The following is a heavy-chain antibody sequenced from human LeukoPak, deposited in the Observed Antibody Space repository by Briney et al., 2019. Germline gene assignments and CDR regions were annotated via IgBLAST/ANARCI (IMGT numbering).Heavy chain of an antibody. Sequence: PGGSLRLSCAASGFTFDDYAMHWVRQAPGKGLEWVSGISWNSGSIGYADSVKGRFTISRDNAKNSLYLQMNSLRAEDTALYYCAKDRAPEMATRGADYWGQGTLVTVSS. V-gene: IGHV3-9*01. J-gene: IGHJ4*02. CDR3: AKDRAPEMATRGADY. CDR1: GFTFDDYA. D-gene: IGHD5-12*01. CDR2: ISWNSGSI.